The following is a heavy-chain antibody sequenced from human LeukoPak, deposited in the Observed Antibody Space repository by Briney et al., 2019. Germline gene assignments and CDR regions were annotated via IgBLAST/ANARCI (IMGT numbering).Heavy chain of an antibody. CDR2: ISGSGGST. D-gene: IGHD6-13*01. Sequence: GGSLRLSCAASGFTFSSYAMSWVRQAPGKGLEWVSAISGSGGSTYYADSVKGRFTISRDNSKITLYLQMNSLRAEDTAVYYCAKNPRPTIAAAGSRHFDYWGQGTLVTVSS. CDR1: GFTFSSYA. J-gene: IGHJ4*02. CDR3: AKNPRPTIAAAGSRHFDY. V-gene: IGHV3-23*01.